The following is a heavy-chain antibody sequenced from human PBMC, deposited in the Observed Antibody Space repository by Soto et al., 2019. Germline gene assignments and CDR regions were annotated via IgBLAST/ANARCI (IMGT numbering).Heavy chain of an antibody. V-gene: IGHV1-18*01. D-gene: IGHD2-15*01. J-gene: IGHJ3*02. CDR3: ARDQTKLLADALEI. CDR2: ISPYNGNT. CDR1: GYTFISYG. Sequence: HVQLVQSGAEVKKPGASLKVSCKTSGYTFISYGVSWVRQAPGQGLEWLGWISPYNGNTNYAQKFPGRITMTTDTTGSTAYMEPRSLRTEDTAGYYCARDQTKLLADALEIWGQGTVVVVSS.